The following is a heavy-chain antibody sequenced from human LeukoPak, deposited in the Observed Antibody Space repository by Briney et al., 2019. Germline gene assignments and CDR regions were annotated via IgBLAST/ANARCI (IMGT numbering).Heavy chain of an antibody. V-gene: IGHV1-46*01. CDR3: ARDLPTMVRGNYYYYGMDV. CDR1: GYTFTSYY. CDR2: INPSGGST. J-gene: IGHJ6*02. D-gene: IGHD3-10*01. Sequence: ASVKVSCKASGYTFTSYYMHWVRQAPGQGLEWVGIINPSGGSTSYAQKFQGRVTMTRDTSTSTVYMELSSLRSEDTAVYYCARDLPTMVRGNYYYYGMDVWGQGTTVTVSS.